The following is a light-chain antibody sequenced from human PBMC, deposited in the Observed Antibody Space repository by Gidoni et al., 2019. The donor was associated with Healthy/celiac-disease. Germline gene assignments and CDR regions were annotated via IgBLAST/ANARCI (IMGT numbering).Light chain of an antibody. CDR2: DAS. J-gene: IGKJ3*01. V-gene: IGKV1-33*01. CDR1: QDISNY. CDR3: QQYDNLPLT. Sequence: DMQTTHSPSSLSASVGDRVTITCQASQDISNYLNWYQQKPGKAPKLLIYDASNLETGVPSRFSGSGSGTDFTFTISSLQPEDIATYYCQQYDNLPLTFGHGTKVDIK.